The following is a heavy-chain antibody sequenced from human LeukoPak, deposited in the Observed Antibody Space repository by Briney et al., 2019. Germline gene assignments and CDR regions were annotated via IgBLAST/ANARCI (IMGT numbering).Heavy chain of an antibody. J-gene: IGHJ4*02. Sequence: ASVKVSCKASGGTFSSYAISWVRQAPGQGLEWMGGIIPIFGTANYAQKFQGRVTITTDESTSTAYMELSSLRSEDTAVYYCARINYYDSSGYYFDYWGQGTLVTVSS. CDR2: IIPIFGTA. CDR3: ARINYYDSSGYYFDY. D-gene: IGHD3-22*01. V-gene: IGHV1-69*05. CDR1: GGTFSSYA.